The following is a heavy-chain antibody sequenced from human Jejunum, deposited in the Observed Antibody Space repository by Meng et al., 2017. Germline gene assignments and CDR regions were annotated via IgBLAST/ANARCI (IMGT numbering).Heavy chain of an antibody. V-gene: IGHV4-34*01. CDR3: VYSNYRSDY. Sequence: QLQVQQWGAGLLKPSETLSLTCAVYGGSFSDYHWTLTRQPPGKGLEWIGEINHSGSTHYRPYLESRLSISADSSKNQLSLRLNSVTAADTAVYSCVYSNYRSDYWGQGTLVTVSS. J-gene: IGHJ4*02. D-gene: IGHD4-11*01. CDR1: GGSFSDYH. CDR2: INHSGST.